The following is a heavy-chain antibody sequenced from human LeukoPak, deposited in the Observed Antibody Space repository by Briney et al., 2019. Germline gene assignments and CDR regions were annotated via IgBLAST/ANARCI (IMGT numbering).Heavy chain of an antibody. J-gene: IGHJ4*02. CDR1: GGSISSGDYY. CDR3: VRRNYYFDY. V-gene: IGHV4-30-4*01. Sequence: PSETLSLTCTVSGGSISSGDYYWSWIRQPPGKGLEWIGYIYYSGNTYYNPSLKSRVSISVDTSKNQFSLKLSSVTAADTAAYYCVRRNYYFDYWGQGTLVTVSS. CDR2: IYYSGNT.